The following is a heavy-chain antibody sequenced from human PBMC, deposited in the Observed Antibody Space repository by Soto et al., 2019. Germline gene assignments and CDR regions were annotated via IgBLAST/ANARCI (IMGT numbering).Heavy chain of an antibody. J-gene: IGHJ4*02. CDR3: ARERNRDSSAYYSFAD. D-gene: IGHD3-22*01. V-gene: IGHV1-18*01. Sequence: ASVKVSCKTSGYRFTAYGLAWLRQARGQRPEWLGWVGTSNTNTNYAQKFQGRVTMTTDRSTTTTYMELRSLRSDDTAVYYCARERNRDSSAYYSFADWGQGTQESVSS. CDR2: VGTSNTNT. CDR1: GYRFTAYG.